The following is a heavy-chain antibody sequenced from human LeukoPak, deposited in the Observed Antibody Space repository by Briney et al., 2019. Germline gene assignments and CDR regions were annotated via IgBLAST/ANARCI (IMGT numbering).Heavy chain of an antibody. CDR3: ARAVNSFGFLDY. D-gene: IGHD5-18*01. V-gene: IGHV5-51*01. Sequence: GESLKISCKGSGYSFTSYWIGWVRQMPGKGLEWMGIIYPGDSDTRYSPSFQGQVTISADKSISTAYLQWSRLKAPDTALYYYARAVNSFGFLDYWGQGTLVTVSS. J-gene: IGHJ4*02. CDR2: IYPGDSDT. CDR1: GYSFTSYW.